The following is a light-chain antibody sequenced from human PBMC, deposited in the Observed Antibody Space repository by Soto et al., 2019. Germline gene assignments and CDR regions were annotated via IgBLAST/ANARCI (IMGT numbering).Light chain of an antibody. CDR1: QSINSRS. V-gene: IGKV3-20*01. Sequence: DIVLPQYTGTLSLSPGERATLSCGASQSINSRSLAWYQQKPGQAPRLLIYDASSRATGIPDRFSASGSGTDFTLTISSLEPEDFAVYYCQQYVASPYPFGQGTKVDIK. CDR2: DAS. J-gene: IGKJ2*01. CDR3: QQYVASPYP.